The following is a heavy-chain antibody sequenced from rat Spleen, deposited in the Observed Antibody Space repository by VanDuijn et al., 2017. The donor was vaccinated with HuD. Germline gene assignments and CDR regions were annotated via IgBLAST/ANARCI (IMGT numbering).Heavy chain of an antibody. J-gene: IGHJ4*01. Sequence: EVQLVESGGGLVQPGRSLKLSCAASGFTFSNYDMAWVRQAPTKGLEWVASISYDGGSTYYPDSVKGRFTISRDNAKSTLYLQMNSLRSEDTATYYCTRRGRGEGYYGLLDYVMDAWGQGASVTVSS. D-gene: IGHD1-6*01. CDR3: TRRGRGEGYYGLLDYVMDA. V-gene: IGHV5S23*01. CDR2: ISYDGGST. CDR1: GFTFSNYD.